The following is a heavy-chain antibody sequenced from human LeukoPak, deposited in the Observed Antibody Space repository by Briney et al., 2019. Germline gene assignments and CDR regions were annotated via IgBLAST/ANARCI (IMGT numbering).Heavy chain of an antibody. CDR2: ISWNSGSI. J-gene: IGHJ4*02. CDR1: GFTFDDYA. CDR3: AKDISMYYYDSSGYYDY. Sequence: PGRSLRLSCAASGFTFDDYAMHWVRQAPGKGLEWVSGISWNSGSIGCADSVKGRFTISRDNAKNSLYLQMNSLRAEDTALYYCAKDISMYYYDSSGYYDYWGQGTLVTVSS. V-gene: IGHV3-9*01. D-gene: IGHD3-22*01.